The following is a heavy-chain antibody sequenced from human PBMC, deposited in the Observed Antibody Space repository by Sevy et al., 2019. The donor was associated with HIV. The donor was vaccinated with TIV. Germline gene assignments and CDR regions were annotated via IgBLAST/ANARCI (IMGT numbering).Heavy chain of an antibody. D-gene: IGHD2-15*01. V-gene: IGHV4-34*01. CDR2: INHSGST. J-gene: IGHJ6*02. CDR1: GGSFSGYY. CDR3: AGLLPPYSANYGMDV. Sequence: SENLSLTCAVYGGSFSGYYWSWIRQPPGKGLEWIGEINHSGSTNYNPSLKSRVTISVDTSKNQFSLKLSSVTAADTAVYYCAGLLPPYSANYGMDVWGQGTTVTVSS.